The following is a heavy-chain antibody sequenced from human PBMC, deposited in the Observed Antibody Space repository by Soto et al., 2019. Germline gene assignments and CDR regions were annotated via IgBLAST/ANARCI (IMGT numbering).Heavy chain of an antibody. Sequence: SETLSLTCAVYGGSFSSYYWSWIRQPPGKGLEWIGEINHSGSTNYNPSLKSRVTISVDTSKNQFSLKVTSVTAADTAVYYCARGFCSGGSCYRWFDPWGQGTLVTVSS. V-gene: IGHV4-34*01. D-gene: IGHD2-15*01. J-gene: IGHJ5*02. CDR2: INHSGST. CDR1: GGSFSSYY. CDR3: ARGFCSGGSCYRWFDP.